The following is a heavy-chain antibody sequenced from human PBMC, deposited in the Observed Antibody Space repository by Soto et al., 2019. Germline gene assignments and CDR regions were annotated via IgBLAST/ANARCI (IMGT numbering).Heavy chain of an antibody. CDR2: ISAYNGDT. CDR1: GYTFTNYG. V-gene: IGHV1-18*01. Sequence: QVQLLQSGAEVKKPGASVKVSCKASGYTFTNYGITWVRQAPGQGLEWMGWISAYNGDTHYTQRLQGRVTMTTDTSTSTAYMELRGLRSDDTAVYSCARVRQIVGYFYYYMDVWGKGTTVTFSS. J-gene: IGHJ6*03. CDR3: ARVRQIVGYFYYYMDV. D-gene: IGHD6-6*01.